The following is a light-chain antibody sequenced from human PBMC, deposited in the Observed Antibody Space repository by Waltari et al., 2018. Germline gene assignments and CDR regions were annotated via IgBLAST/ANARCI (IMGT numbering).Light chain of an antibody. V-gene: IGLV2-11*01. CDR3: CSYAGSYTWV. CDR2: DGA. Sequence: QSALTQPRSVSGSPGQSVNIPCAGTSGDVGANNYVSWYQHHPANAPTVVIYDGARRPSGVPDRFTGSRSGNTASLTISGLQADDEADYYCCSYAGSYTWVFGGGTRLTVL. CDR1: SGDVGANNY. J-gene: IGLJ3*02.